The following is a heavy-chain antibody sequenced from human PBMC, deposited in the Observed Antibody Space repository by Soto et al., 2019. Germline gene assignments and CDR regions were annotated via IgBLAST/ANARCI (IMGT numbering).Heavy chain of an antibody. Sequence: PGGSLRLSCAGSGFTFSSYNIHWIRQAPGKGLEWVASTSYDGTNKYYLDSVKGRFTISRDNSKSTLYLQMNSLRAEDTALYYCARGLEYSSSPHFDYWGQGTLVTAPQ. D-gene: IGHD6-6*01. CDR2: TSYDGTNK. CDR1: GFTFSSYN. J-gene: IGHJ4*02. CDR3: ARGLEYSSSPHFDY. V-gene: IGHV3-30*03.